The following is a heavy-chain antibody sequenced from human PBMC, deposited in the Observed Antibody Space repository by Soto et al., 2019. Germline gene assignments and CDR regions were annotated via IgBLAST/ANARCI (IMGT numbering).Heavy chain of an antibody. V-gene: IGHV1-2*04. CDR1: GYTFTGYY. J-gene: IGHJ5*02. D-gene: IGHD4-17*01. CDR2: INPNSGGT. Sequence: GASVKVSCKASGYTFTGYYMHWVRQAPGQGLEWMGWINPNSGGTNYAQKFQGWVTMTRDTSISTAYMELSRLRSDDTAVYYCARDIGYGAYWFDPWGQGTLVTVSS. CDR3: ARDIGYGAYWFDP.